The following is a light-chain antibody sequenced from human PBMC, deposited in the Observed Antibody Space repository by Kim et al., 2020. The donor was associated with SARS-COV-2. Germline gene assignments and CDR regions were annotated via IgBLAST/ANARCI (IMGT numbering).Light chain of an antibody. Sequence: GQTVRMTCRGNSLRSYYESWYQQKPGQGPVLVIYSKNNRPSGIPVRFSGSSSGNTASLTITGAQAEDEADYYCNSRDSSGNFVVFGGGTQLTVL. CDR2: SKN. CDR1: SLRSYY. CDR3: NSRDSSGNFVV. V-gene: IGLV3-19*01. J-gene: IGLJ2*01.